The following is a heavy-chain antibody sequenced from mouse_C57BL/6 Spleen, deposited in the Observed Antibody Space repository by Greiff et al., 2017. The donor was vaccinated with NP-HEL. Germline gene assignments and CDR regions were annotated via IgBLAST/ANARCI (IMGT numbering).Heavy chain of an antibody. Sequence: EVQRVESGGDLVKPGGSLKLSCAASGFTFSSYGMSWVRQTPDKRLEWVATISSGGSYTYYPDSVKGRFTISRDNAKNTLYLQMSSLKSEDTAMYYCARHANSSGVPMDYWGQGTSVTVSS. D-gene: IGHD3-2*02. CDR3: ARHANSSGVPMDY. CDR1: GFTFSSYG. CDR2: ISSGGSYT. V-gene: IGHV5-6*01. J-gene: IGHJ4*01.